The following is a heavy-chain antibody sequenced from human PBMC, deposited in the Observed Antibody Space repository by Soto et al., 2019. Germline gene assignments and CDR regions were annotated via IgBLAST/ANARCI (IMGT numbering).Heavy chain of an antibody. CDR3: ARDEMSDFWSGYYQGYYGMDV. Sequence: GGSLRLSCAASGFTFSSYGMHWVRQAPGKGLEWVAVIWYDGSNKYYADSVKGRFTISRDNSKNTLYLQMNSLRAEDTAVYYCARDEMSDFWSGYYQGYYGMDVWGQGTTVTVSS. D-gene: IGHD3-3*01. J-gene: IGHJ6*02. V-gene: IGHV3-33*01. CDR2: IWYDGSNK. CDR1: GFTFSSYG.